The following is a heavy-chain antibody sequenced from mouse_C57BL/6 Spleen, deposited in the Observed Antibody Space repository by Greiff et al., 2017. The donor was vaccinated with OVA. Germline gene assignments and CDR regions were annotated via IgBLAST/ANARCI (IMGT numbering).Heavy chain of an antibody. V-gene: IGHV5-4*01. D-gene: IGHD2-5*01. CDR2: ISDGGSYT. CDR1: GFTFSSYA. Sequence: EVKLVESGGGLVKPGGSLKLSCAASGFTFSSYAMSWVRQTPEKRLEWVATISDGGSYTYYPDNVKGRFTISRDNAKNNLYLQMSHLKSEDTAMYYCAREAYYSNYWYFDVWGTGTTVTVSS. J-gene: IGHJ1*03. CDR3: AREAYYSNYWYFDV.